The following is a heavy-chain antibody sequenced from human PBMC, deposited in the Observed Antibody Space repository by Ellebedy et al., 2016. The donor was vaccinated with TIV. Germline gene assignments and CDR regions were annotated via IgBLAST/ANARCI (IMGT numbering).Heavy chain of an antibody. CDR2: ISAYNGNT. CDR1: GYTFTSYG. Sequence: AASVKVSCKASGYTFTSYGISWVRQAPGQGLEWMGWISAYNGNTNYAQKLQGRVTMTTDTPTSTAYMELRSLRSDDTAVYYCARDCSTSCRYYYYGMDVWGQGTTVTVSS. D-gene: IGHD2-2*01. V-gene: IGHV1-18*01. J-gene: IGHJ6*02. CDR3: ARDCSTSCRYYYYGMDV.